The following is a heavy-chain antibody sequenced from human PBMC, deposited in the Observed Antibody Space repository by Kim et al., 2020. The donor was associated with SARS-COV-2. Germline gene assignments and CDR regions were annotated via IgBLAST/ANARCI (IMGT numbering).Heavy chain of an antibody. CDR2: ISDDGGNK. D-gene: IGHD3-16*01. CDR3: ATETVTYGGIISEDY. V-gene: IGHV3-33*05. CDR1: GFTFSTYG. J-gene: IGHJ4*01. Sequence: GGSLRLSCAASGFTFSTYGMHWVRQAPGKGLEWVAVISDDGGNKNYADSVKGRFTISRDNSKNTLYLEMNSLRAEDTAVYYCATETVTYGGIISEDYLG.